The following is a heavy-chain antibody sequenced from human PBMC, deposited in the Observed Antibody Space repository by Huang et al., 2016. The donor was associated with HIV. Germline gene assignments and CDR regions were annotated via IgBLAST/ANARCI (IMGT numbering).Heavy chain of an antibody. Sequence: QVRLHQWGAGLLKPSETLSLTCAVYGGSFSLYSWHWIRQPPGKGLQWIGEIIHDGSANYDPSLKSRLTMSVDTSKNQFSLILTSLTAGDSAVYYCARGGRIAARNYYGMDVWGQGTTVTVSS. D-gene: IGHD6-6*01. CDR3: ARGGRIAARNYYGMDV. CDR2: IIHDGSA. CDR1: GGSFSLYS. J-gene: IGHJ6*02. V-gene: IGHV4-34*01.